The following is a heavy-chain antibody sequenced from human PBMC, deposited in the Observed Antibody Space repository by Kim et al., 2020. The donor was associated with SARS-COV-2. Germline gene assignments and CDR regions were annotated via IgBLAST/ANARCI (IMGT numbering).Heavy chain of an antibody. V-gene: IGHV5-51*01. D-gene: IGHD1-20*01. Sequence: GESLKISCKGSGYSFTSYWIGWVRQMPGKGLEWMGIIYPGDSDTRYSPSFQGQVTISADKSISTAYLQWSSLKASDTAMYYCARQSIGITGTFDIDYWGQGTLVTVSS. CDR2: IYPGDSDT. CDR1: GYSFTSYW. CDR3: ARQSIGITGTFDIDY. J-gene: IGHJ4*02.